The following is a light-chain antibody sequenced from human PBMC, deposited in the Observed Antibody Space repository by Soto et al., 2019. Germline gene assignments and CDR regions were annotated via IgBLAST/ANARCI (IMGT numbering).Light chain of an antibody. CDR3: QQRVNWPPT. J-gene: IGKJ4*01. Sequence: EVVLTQSPASLSLSPGDRATLSCRADQSVSDYLAWYQQKPGQPPRLLFFDASSRATGVPHRFSAGGSGTDFTLIISSLQPEDFAVYYCQQRVNWPPTFGGGTKVE. CDR1: QSVSDY. CDR2: DAS. V-gene: IGKV3-11*01.